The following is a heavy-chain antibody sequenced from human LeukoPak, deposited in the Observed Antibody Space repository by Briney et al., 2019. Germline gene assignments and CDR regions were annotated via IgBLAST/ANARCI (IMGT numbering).Heavy chain of an antibody. CDR3: ARHRRYCSGDTCCSGHDY. J-gene: IGHJ4*02. D-gene: IGHD2-15*01. Sequence: GGSLRLSCAASGFTVSSNYMSWVRQAPGKGLEFVSIIYSGGSTYYADSLKGRFTISRDNSKNTLYLQMNSLRVEDTAVYYCARHRRYCSGDTCCSGHDYWGQGTLVIVSS. CDR1: GFTVSSNY. CDR2: IYSGGST. V-gene: IGHV3-53*01.